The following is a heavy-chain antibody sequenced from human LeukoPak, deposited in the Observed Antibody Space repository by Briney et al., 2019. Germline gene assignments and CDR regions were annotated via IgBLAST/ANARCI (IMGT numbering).Heavy chain of an antibody. CDR3: ATLRQDYCGGDCYSFDY. D-gene: IGHD2-21*02. J-gene: IGHJ4*02. Sequence: ASVKVSCKASGYTFTGYYMHWVRQAPGQGLEWMGWINPNSGGTNYAQKFQGRVTMTRDTSISTAYMELSSLRSEDTAVYYCATLRQDYCGGDCYSFDYWGQGTLVTVSS. CDR1: GYTFTGYY. CDR2: INPNSGGT. V-gene: IGHV1-2*02.